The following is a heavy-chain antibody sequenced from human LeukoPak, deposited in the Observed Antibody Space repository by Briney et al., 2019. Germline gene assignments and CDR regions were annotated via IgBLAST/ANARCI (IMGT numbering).Heavy chain of an antibody. V-gene: IGHV4-39*07. CDR1: GGSISSSSYY. Sequence: SETLFLTCTVSGGSISSSSYYWGWIRQPPGKGLEWIGSIYYSGSTYYNPSLKSRVTISVDTSKNQFSLKLSSVTAADTAVYYCAREYYYDSSGYCFDIWGQGTMVTVSS. CDR3: AREYYYDSSGYCFDI. D-gene: IGHD3-22*01. CDR2: IYYSGST. J-gene: IGHJ3*02.